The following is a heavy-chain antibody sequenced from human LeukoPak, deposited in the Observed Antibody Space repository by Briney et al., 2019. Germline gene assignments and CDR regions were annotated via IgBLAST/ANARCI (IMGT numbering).Heavy chain of an antibody. Sequence: ASVKVSCKASGYTFTSYGISWVREAPGQGLEWMGGIIPIFGTANYAQKFQGRVTITADKSTSTAYMELSSLRSEDTAVYYCARSNIVATGFDYWGQGTLVTVSS. D-gene: IGHD5-12*01. CDR1: GYTFTSYG. CDR3: ARSNIVATGFDY. CDR2: IIPIFGTA. V-gene: IGHV1-69*06. J-gene: IGHJ4*02.